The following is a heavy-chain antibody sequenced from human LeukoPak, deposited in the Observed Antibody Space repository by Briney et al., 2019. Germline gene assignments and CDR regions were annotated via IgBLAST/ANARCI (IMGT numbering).Heavy chain of an antibody. CDR3: AKERRAYDPWYFDL. CDR1: GFTFNNYA. Sequence: GGSLTLSCVASGFTFNNYAMSWVRQAPGQGLEWVSAISSGGSTSYADSAKGRFTIPRDNSQDTLSLQMNSLRVEDTAVYYCAKERRAYDPWYFDLWGRGTLVTVSS. V-gene: IGHV3-23*01. CDR2: ISSGGST. D-gene: IGHD5-12*01. J-gene: IGHJ2*01.